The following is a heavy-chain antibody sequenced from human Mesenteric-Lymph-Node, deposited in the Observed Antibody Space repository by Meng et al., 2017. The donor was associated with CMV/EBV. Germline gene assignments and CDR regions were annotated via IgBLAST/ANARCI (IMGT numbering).Heavy chain of an antibody. CDR3: TRLRAADDIGKNYYYYGMDV. D-gene: IGHD3-9*01. CDR1: GFTFSGSA. CDR2: IRSKANSYAT. Sequence: GGSLRLSCAASGFTFSGSAIHWVRQASGKGLEWVGRIRSKANSYATVYAASVKGRFNISRDDSKNTAYLQMNSLKTEDTAVYYCTRLRAADDIGKNYYYYGMDVWGQGTTVTVSS. J-gene: IGHJ6*02. V-gene: IGHV3-73*01.